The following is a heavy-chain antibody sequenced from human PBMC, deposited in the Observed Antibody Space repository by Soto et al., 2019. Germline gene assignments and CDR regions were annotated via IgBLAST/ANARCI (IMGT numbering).Heavy chain of an antibody. J-gene: IGHJ4*02. CDR1: GFTFSSYA. CDR2: MSYDGSNK. Sequence: GGSLRLSCAASGFTFSSYAMHWVRQAPGKGLEWVAVMSYDGSNKYYADSVKGRFTISRDNSKNTLYLQMSSLRPEDTAVYYCVKGEYYYDGSAYYPFDYWGQGRMVTVSS. D-gene: IGHD3-22*01. V-gene: IGHV3-30*14. CDR3: VKGEYYYDGSAYYPFDY.